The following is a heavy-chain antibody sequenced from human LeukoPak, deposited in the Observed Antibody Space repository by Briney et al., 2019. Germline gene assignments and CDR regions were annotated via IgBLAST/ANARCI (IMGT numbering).Heavy chain of an antibody. CDR2: IYYSGST. V-gene: IGHV4-39*01. Sequence: SETLSLTCTVSGGSISSSSYYWGWIRQPPGKGLEWIGSIYYSGSTYYNPSLKSRVTISVDTSKNQFSLKLSSVTAADTAVYYCARSRIVGATRLFFDYWGQGTLVTVSS. CDR3: ARSRIVGATRLFFDY. D-gene: IGHD1-26*01. CDR1: GGSISSSSYY. J-gene: IGHJ4*02.